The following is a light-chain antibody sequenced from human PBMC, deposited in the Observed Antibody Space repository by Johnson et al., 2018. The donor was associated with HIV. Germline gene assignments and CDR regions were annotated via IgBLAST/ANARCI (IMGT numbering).Light chain of an antibody. V-gene: IGLV1-51*02. CDR1: SSNIGNNY. Sequence: QSVLTQPPSVSAAPGQKVTISCSGSSSNIGNNYVSWYQQLPGTAPKLLIYENNKRPSGIPDRFSGSKSGTSATLDITGLQSGDEADYYCGTWDSRLIAYVFGKGTKVTVL. J-gene: IGLJ1*01. CDR3: GTWDSRLIAYV. CDR2: ENN.